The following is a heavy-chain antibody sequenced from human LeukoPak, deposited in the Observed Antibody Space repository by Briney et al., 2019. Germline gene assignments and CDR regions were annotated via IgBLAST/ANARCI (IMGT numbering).Heavy chain of an antibody. D-gene: IGHD4-17*01. V-gene: IGHV3-21*01. Sequence: GGSLRLSCAASGFTFGSYSMNWVRQAPGKGLEWVSSISSSSSYIYYADSVKGRFTISRDNAKNSLYLQMNSLRAEDTAVYYCARELTTARLYYFDYWGQGTLVTVSS. CDR3: ARELTTARLYYFDY. CDR1: GFTFGSYS. CDR2: ISSSSSYI. J-gene: IGHJ4*02.